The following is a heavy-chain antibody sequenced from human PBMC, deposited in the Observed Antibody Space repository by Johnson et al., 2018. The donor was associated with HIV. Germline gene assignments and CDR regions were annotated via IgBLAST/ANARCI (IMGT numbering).Heavy chain of an antibody. D-gene: IGHD3-10*01. J-gene: IGHJ3*02. Sequence: VQLVESGGGVVQPGRSLRLSCAASGFTFSSYGMHWVRQAPGKGLEWVAVIWYDGSNKYYADSVKGRFTISRDNSKNTLYLQMNSLRAEDTAVYYCAKDRGLSAFDIWGQGTMVTVSS. CDR1: GFTFSSYG. CDR2: IWYDGSNK. CDR3: AKDRGLSAFDI. V-gene: IGHV3-33*06.